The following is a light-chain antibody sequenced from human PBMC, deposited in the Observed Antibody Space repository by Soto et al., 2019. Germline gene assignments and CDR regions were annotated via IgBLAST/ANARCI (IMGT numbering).Light chain of an antibody. CDR3: QQYGVSPPMYT. Sequence: EIVVTQSPGTLSLSPGERATLSCRASQSVSSTYLAWYQQKPGQAPRLLVYGASSRATDIPDRFSGSGSGTDFTLTINRLEPEDFAVYYCQQYGVSPPMYTFGQGTKLEIK. J-gene: IGKJ2*01. CDR2: GAS. CDR1: QSVSSTY. V-gene: IGKV3-20*01.